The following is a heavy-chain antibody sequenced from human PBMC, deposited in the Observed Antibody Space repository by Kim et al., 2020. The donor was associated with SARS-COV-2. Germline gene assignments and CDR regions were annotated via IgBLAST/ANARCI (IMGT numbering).Heavy chain of an antibody. CDR1: GFTFSSYA. Sequence: GGSLRLSCAASGFTFSSYAMSWVRQAPGKGLEWVSAISGSGGSTYYADSVKGRFTISRDNSKNTLYLQMNSLRAEDTAVYYCAKDLVGYYDSSGYYGMDVWGQGTTVTVSS. V-gene: IGHV3-23*01. J-gene: IGHJ6*02. CDR2: ISGSGGST. D-gene: IGHD3-22*01. CDR3: AKDLVGYYDSSGYYGMDV.